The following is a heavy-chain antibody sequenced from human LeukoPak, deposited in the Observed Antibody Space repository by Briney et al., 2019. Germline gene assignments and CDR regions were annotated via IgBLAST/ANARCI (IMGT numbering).Heavy chain of an antibody. J-gene: IGHJ4*02. CDR1: GFTFSSYS. CDR2: ISSSSSYI. Sequence: GGSLRLSCAASGFTFSSYSMNWVRQAPGKGLEWVSSISSSSSYIYYADSVKGRFTISRGNAKNSLYLQMNSLRAEDTAVYYCARLNPLGGGSCYDYWGQGTLVTVSS. D-gene: IGHD2-15*01. CDR3: ARLNPLGGGSCYDY. V-gene: IGHV3-21*01.